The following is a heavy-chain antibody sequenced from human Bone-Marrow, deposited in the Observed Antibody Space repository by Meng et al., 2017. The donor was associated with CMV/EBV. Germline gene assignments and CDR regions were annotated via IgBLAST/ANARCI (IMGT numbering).Heavy chain of an antibody. CDR1: GGSISSSSYY. V-gene: IGHV4-39*07. J-gene: IGHJ5*02. CDR3: SSFAVPWLDP. Sequence: SETLSLTCTVSGGSISSSSYYWGWIRQPPGKGLEWIGSIYYSGSTYYNPSLKSRVTISVDTSKNQFSLKLSSVTAADTAFASCSSFAVPWLDPWGPVPLFSLSS. CDR2: IYYSGST.